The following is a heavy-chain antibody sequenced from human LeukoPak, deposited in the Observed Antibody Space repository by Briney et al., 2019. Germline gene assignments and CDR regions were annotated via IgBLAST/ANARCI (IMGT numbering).Heavy chain of an antibody. D-gene: IGHD6-19*01. J-gene: IGHJ5*02. CDR1: GFTFSSYW. Sequence: PGGSLRLSCAASGFTFSSYWMHWVRQAPGKGLWWVSRINSDGSITIYAYSVKGRVTISRHKAQTTLYLQMNSLRAEDTAVSYCARARSSGWLGWFDPWGQGTLVTVSS. CDR2: INSDGSIT. V-gene: IGHV3-74*01. CDR3: ARARSSGWLGWFDP.